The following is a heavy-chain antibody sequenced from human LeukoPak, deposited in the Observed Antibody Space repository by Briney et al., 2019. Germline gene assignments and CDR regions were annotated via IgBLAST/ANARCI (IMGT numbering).Heavy chain of an antibody. Sequence: SETLSLTCSVSGVSIRSSGDYWGWIRQPPGKGLEWIGSIYYTETTATTSYTPSLRGRVTISLDTSKNHFSLNLTFVTAADTAIYYCARGLPNRSVVVAPAAFDFWGQGSRVTVSS. V-gene: IGHV4-39*07. CDR1: GVSIRSSGDY. CDR3: ARGLPNRSVVVAPAAFDF. J-gene: IGHJ4*02. D-gene: IGHD2-2*01. CDR2: IYYTETTATT.